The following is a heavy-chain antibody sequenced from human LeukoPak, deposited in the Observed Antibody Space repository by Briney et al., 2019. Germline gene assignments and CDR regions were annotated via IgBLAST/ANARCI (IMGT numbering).Heavy chain of an antibody. D-gene: IGHD3-22*01. Sequence: SQTLSLTCTVSGGSISSGDYYWSWIRQPPGKRLEWIGYIYYSGSTYYNPSLKSRVTISVDTSKNQFSLKLSSVTAADTAVYYCARTTYYYDSSGYFTFDYWGQGTLVTVSS. CDR1: GGSISSGDYY. V-gene: IGHV4-30-4*08. J-gene: IGHJ4*02. CDR3: ARTTYYYDSSGYFTFDY. CDR2: IYYSGST.